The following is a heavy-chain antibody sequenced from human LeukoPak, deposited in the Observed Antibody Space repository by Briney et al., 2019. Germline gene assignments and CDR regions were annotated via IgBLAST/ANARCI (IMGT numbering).Heavy chain of an antibody. J-gene: IGHJ5*02. V-gene: IGHV3-48*03. CDR1: GFTFSSYE. Sequence: GGSLRLSCAASGFTFSSYEMNWVRQAPGKGLEWVSYISSSGSTIYYADSVKGRFTISRDNSKNTLYLQMNSLRAEDTAVYYCARLQGNWFDPWGQGTLVTVSS. CDR2: ISSSGSTI. CDR3: ARLQGNWFDP.